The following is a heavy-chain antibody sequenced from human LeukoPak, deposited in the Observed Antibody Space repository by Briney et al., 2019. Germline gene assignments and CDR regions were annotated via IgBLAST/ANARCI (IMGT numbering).Heavy chain of an antibody. D-gene: IGHD3-22*01. J-gene: IGHJ4*02. CDR1: GFTFSDYS. Sequence: GGSLRLSCAASGFTFSDYSMNWVRQTPRKGLEWVSCISGSGSYIYYADSVKGRFTISRDNAKNSLHLQVNSLRAEDTAVYYCATSRSGYYPLDYWGQGTLVTVSS. CDR3: ATSRSGYYPLDY. V-gene: IGHV3-21*06. CDR2: ISGSGSYI.